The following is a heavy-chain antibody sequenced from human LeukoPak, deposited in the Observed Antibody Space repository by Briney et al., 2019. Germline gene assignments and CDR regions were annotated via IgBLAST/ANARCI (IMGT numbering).Heavy chain of an antibody. CDR1: GYTXTGYY. V-gene: IGHV1-2*02. J-gene: IGHJ4*02. Sequence: ASVKVSCKASGYTXTGYYMHWVRQAPGQGLEWMGWINPNSGGTNYAQQFQGRVTMTRDTSISTYYMELSRLISDDTAVYYCAREGYCRGGSCLDYWGQGALVTVSS. CDR2: INPNSGGT. D-gene: IGHD2-15*01. CDR3: AREGYCRGGSCLDY.